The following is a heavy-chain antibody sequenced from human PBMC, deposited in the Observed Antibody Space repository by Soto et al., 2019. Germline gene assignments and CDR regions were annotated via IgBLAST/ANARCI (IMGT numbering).Heavy chain of an antibody. CDR2: IYYSGST. J-gene: IGHJ4*02. CDR1: GGSISSGDYY. CDR3: ARVDFWSGSVDY. Sequence: PSETLSLTCTVSGGSISSGDYYWSWIRQPPGKGLEWIGYIYYSGSTYYNPSLKSRVTISVDTSKNQFSLKLSSVTAADTAVYYRARVDFWSGSVDYWGQGTLVTVSS. D-gene: IGHD3-3*01. V-gene: IGHV4-30-4*01.